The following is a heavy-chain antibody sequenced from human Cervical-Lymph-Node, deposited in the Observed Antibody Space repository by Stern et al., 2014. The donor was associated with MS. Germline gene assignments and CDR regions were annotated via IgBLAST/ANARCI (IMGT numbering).Heavy chain of an antibody. Sequence: QVQLVQSGAEVKKPGASVQVSCKGSGYTFSSYHMHWVRQAPGQGLEWMGIINLSDGSTDDAHQLQGRVTLTRDASASTVYMELSSLRSDDTAVYYCASDTTGEDYFDYWGQGALVTVSS. J-gene: IGHJ4*02. V-gene: IGHV1-46*01. CDR2: INLSDGST. CDR1: GYTFSSYH. CDR3: ASDTTGEDYFDY. D-gene: IGHD7-27*01.